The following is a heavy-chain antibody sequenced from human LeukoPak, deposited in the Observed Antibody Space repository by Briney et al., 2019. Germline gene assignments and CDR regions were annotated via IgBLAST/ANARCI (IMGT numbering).Heavy chain of an antibody. D-gene: IGHD1-26*01. J-gene: IGHJ4*02. CDR1: GGSISSYY. Sequence: PSETLSLTCTVAGGSISSYYWSWIRQPPGKGLEWIGYIYYSGSTNYNPSLKSRATISVDTSKNQFSLKLSSVTAADTAVYYCARDTTPGGYWGQGTLVTVSS. CDR2: IYYSGST. V-gene: IGHV4-59*01. CDR3: ARDTTPGGY.